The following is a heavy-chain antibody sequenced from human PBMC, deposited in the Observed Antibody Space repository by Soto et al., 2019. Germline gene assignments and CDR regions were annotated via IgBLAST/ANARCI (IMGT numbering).Heavy chain of an antibody. D-gene: IGHD2-15*01. CDR1: GFTFNSYW. V-gene: IGHV3-74*01. J-gene: IGHJ6*02. CDR2: INRDGSGT. CDR3: ARGILHLYGMDV. Sequence: GGSLRLSCAASGFTFNSYWIPWVRQAPGEGLVWVSRINRDGSGTFYADSVKGRFTISRDNAKNTLYLQMNSLSAEDTAVYFCARGILHLYGMDVWGQGTTVTVSS.